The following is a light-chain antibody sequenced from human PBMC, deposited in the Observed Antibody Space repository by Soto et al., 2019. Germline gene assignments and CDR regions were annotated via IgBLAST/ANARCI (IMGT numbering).Light chain of an antibody. J-gene: IGKJ4*01. Sequence: EIVMTQSPVTLTVTPGARATLSCRASQSVRRNLAWYQQKPGQAPRLLISGASTRATGIPARFSGSGSGTEFTLTISSLQSEDFAVYYCQQYDNWPPLTFGGGTKVDI. CDR1: QSVRRN. V-gene: IGKV3-15*01. CDR2: GAS. CDR3: QQYDNWPPLT.